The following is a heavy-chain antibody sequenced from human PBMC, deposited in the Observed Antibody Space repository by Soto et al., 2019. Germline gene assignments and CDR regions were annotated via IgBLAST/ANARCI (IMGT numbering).Heavy chain of an antibody. D-gene: IGHD3-16*01. CDR3: ARYYCRSALGWPHP. Sequence: ASVKVSCKASGYTFTSYDISWVRQAPGQGLEWMGWISAYNGNTNYAQNLQGRVTMTTDTSTSTAYMELRSLRSDDTAVYYCARYYCRSALGWPHPWGQGTLVTVS. CDR1: GYTFTSYD. V-gene: IGHV1-18*01. CDR2: ISAYNGNT. J-gene: IGHJ5*02.